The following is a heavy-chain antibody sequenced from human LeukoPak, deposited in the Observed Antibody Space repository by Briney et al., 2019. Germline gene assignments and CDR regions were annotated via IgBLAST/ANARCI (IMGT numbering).Heavy chain of an antibody. CDR3: AKDSERSEYLYYFDY. Sequence: GGSLRLSCAASGFTFRSYAMSWVRQAPGKGLEWVLGISGSGGGTYYADSVRGRFTISRDNSKNTLYLQMNSLRAEDTAVYYCAKDSERSEYLYYFDYWGQGTLVTVSS. J-gene: IGHJ4*02. D-gene: IGHD6-6*01. CDR1: GFTFRSYA. V-gene: IGHV3-23*01. CDR2: ISGSGGGT.